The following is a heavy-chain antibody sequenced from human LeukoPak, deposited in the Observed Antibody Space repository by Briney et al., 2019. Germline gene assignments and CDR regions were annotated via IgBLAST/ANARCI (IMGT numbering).Heavy chain of an antibody. CDR1: GFTASINY. CDR2: IYSGGTT. V-gene: IGHV3-66*01. CDR3: TRKGRLWFGELLPDFAY. D-gene: IGHD3-10*01. J-gene: IGHJ4*02. Sequence: GGSLRLSCAASGFTASINYMTWIRQAPGKGLEWVSIIYSGGTTYYADSVKGGFTISRDNHKTTLSLQMNSLRAEDTAVYYCTRKGRLWFGELLPDFAYWGQGTLVTVSS.